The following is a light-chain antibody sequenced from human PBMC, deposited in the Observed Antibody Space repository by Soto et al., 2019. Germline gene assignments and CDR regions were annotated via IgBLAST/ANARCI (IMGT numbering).Light chain of an antibody. V-gene: IGKV1-9*01. CDR2: AAS. J-gene: IGKJ1*01. CDR3: QQYNSYSVT. CDR1: QGISSY. Sequence: DIQLTQSPSFLSASVGDRVTITCRASQGISSYLAWYQQKPGKAPKLLIYAASTLESGVPSRFSGSGSGTEFTLTISSLQPDDFATYYCQQYNSYSVTFGQGTKVDIK.